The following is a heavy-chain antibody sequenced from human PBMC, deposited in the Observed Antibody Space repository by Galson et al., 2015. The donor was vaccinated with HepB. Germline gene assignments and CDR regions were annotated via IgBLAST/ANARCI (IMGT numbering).Heavy chain of an antibody. J-gene: IGHJ6*02. CDR2: ISSSSSTI. V-gene: IGHV3-48*02. CDR1: GFTFSSYS. CDR3: ARDGNHYDFWSGYYPTHLLDV. D-gene: IGHD3-3*01. Sequence: SLRLSCAASGFTFSSYSMNWVRQAPGKGLEWVSYISSSSSTIYYADSVKGRFTISRDNAKNSLYLQMNSLRDEDTAVYYCARDGNHYDFWSGYYPTHLLDVWGQGTTVTVSS.